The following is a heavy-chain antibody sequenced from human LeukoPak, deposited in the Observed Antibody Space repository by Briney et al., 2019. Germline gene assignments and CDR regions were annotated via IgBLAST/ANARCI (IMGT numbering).Heavy chain of an antibody. D-gene: IGHD3-3*01. V-gene: IGHV3-23*01. CDR2: ISGSGGST. CDR3: AKLTLNYEFWSGLDY. J-gene: IGHJ4*02. Sequence: PGGSLRLSCAASGFTFSSYAMSWVRPAPGKGLEWVSAISGSGGSTYYADSVKGRFTISRDNSKNTLYLQMNSLRAEDTAVYYCAKLTLNYEFWSGLDYWGQGTLVTVSS. CDR1: GFTFSSYA.